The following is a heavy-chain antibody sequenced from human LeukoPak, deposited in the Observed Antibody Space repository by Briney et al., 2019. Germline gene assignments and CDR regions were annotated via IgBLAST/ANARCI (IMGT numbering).Heavy chain of an antibody. CDR3: AKPGYCDTSCSAFDF. J-gene: IGHJ4*02. D-gene: IGHD2-2*01. V-gene: IGHV4-59*01. Sequence: SETLSLTCTVSGGSISSYYWSWIRQPPGKGLEWIGYIYYSGSTNYNPSLKSRVTISVDTSKNQFSLKLSSVTAADTAVYYCAKPGYCDTSCSAFDFWGQGTLVTVSS. CDR1: GGSISSYY. CDR2: IYYSGST.